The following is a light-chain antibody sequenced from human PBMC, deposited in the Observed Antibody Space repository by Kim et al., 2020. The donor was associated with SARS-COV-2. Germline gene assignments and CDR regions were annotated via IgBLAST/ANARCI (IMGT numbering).Light chain of an antibody. Sequence: GQSVTSSCTGTSSVVGAHNYVSWYRHHPGKAPQLIIYEVYKRPTGVPGRFSASKSGNTASLTVSGLLAEDEADYYCSSYAVSGNFVFGSGTKVTVL. CDR2: EVY. CDR1: SSVVGAHNY. J-gene: IGLJ1*01. CDR3: SSYAVSGNFV. V-gene: IGLV2-8*01.